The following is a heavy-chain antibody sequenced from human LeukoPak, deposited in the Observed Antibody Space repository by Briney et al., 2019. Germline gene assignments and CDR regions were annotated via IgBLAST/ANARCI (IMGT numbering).Heavy chain of an antibody. Sequence: SETLSLTCAVYGGSLSRYYWSWIRQSPGKGMEWIAEIDHRGDTNYNPSVKSRVTISVDTSKNQFSLKVRSLTAADTAVYYCARGATISETGYFDFWGQGTLVTVSS. CDR2: IDHRGDT. D-gene: IGHD5-24*01. CDR3: ARGATISETGYFDF. CDR1: GGSLSRYY. V-gene: IGHV4-34*01. J-gene: IGHJ4*03.